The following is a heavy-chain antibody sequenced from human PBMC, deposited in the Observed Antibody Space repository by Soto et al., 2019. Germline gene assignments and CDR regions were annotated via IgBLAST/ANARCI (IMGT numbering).Heavy chain of an antibody. J-gene: IGHJ4*02. Sequence: GGSLRLSCAASGFTFSSYGMHWIRQAPGKGLEWVAVISYDGSNKSYADSVKDRLTISRDNSKNTLYLQINSLRAEATAVYYCAQEDYYDISGLGDDWGQGTLVTVSS. CDR3: AQEDYYDISGLGDD. CDR2: ISYDGSNK. D-gene: IGHD3-22*01. V-gene: IGHV3-30*18. CDR1: GFTFSSYG.